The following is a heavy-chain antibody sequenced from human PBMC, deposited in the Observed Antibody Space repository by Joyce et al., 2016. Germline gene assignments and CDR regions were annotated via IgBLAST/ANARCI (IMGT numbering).Heavy chain of an antibody. D-gene: IGHD3-22*01. CDR1: GFTFSDYG. CDR3: AKDMRRGMYYDEGGFDS. V-gene: IGHV3-30*18. CDR2: ISYGGSNK. J-gene: IGHJ4*02. Sequence: QVQLVESGGGVVQPGTSLRLSCAATGFTFSDYGMHWVRQAPGKGLEWVSLISYGGSNKFFADSVKGRFTISRDNSKNTLYLQMNSLRAEDTAVYYCAKDMRRGMYYDEGGFDSWGQGTLVTVSS.